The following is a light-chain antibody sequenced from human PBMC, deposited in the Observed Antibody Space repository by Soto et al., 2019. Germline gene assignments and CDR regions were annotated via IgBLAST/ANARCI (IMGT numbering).Light chain of an antibody. J-gene: IGKJ4*01. V-gene: IGKV3-11*01. CDR3: QQRSNWPRVLT. CDR1: QSVSNNY. Sequence: EIVLTQSPATLSLSPGERATLSCRASQSVSNNYLAWYQQKPGQAPRLLIYGASNRATGIPDRFSGSGSGTDFTLTISSLEPEDFAVYYCQQRSNWPRVLTFGGGTKVDI. CDR2: GAS.